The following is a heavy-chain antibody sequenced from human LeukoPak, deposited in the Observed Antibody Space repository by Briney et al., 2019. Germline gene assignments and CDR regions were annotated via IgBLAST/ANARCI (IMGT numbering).Heavy chain of an antibody. CDR1: GFTFSSAW. CDR3: AKSDYFDY. CDR2: ISSGGSTT. J-gene: IGHJ4*02. Sequence: PGGSLRLSCAASGFTFSSAWMHWVRHAPGKGLVWVSRISSGGSTTTYADSVKGRFTISRDNAKNTLYLQMNSLRAEDTAVYYCAKSDYFDYWGQGTLVTVSS. V-gene: IGHV3-74*01.